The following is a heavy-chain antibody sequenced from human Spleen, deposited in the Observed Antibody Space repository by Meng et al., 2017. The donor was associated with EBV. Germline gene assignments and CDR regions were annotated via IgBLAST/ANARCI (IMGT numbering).Heavy chain of an antibody. V-gene: IGHV1-3*04. CDR1: GYTLTDFTRYP. CDR3: ARGGGTTGLWFSDH. D-gene: IGHD2/OR15-2a*01. J-gene: IGHJ4*02. Sequence: QVQLVQSGSELKKPGAPVKVSCKPSGYTLTDFTRYPIHWVRQAPGQGLEWMGRINTDNGNTKYSQNFQGRVTITRDTSASTVYVELSSLRSEDTAVYYCARGGGTTGLWFSDHWGQGTLVTVSS. CDR2: INTDNGNT.